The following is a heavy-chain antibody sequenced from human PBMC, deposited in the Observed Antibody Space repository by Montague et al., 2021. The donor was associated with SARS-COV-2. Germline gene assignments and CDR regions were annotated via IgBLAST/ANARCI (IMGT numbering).Heavy chain of an antibody. D-gene: IGHD6-13*01. CDR3: ARVGRQQLVRLSGMDV. CDR2: IYYSGST. Sequence: SETLSLTCTVSGGSISSSSYYWGWIRKPPGKGLEWIGSIYYSGSTYYNSSLKSRVTISVDTSKNQFSLKLSSVTAADTAVYYCARVGRQQLVRLSGMDVWGQGTTVTVSS. J-gene: IGHJ6*02. V-gene: IGHV4-39*07. CDR1: GGSISSSSYY.